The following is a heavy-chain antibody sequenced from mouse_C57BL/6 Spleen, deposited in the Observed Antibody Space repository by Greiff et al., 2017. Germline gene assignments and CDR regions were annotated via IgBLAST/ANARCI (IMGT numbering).Heavy chain of an antibody. CDR3: AVYYVYGAWFAY. CDR1: GYTFTDYN. CDR2: INPNNGGN. J-gene: IGHJ3*01. D-gene: IGHD2-2*01. V-gene: IGHV1-18*01. Sequence: VQLQQSGPELVKPGASVKIPCKASGYTFTDYNMDWVKQSHGKSLEWIGDINPNNGGNIYNQKFKGKATLTVAQSSRTAYLELRSLTSEETAVYYCAVYYVYGAWFAYWGQGTLVTVSA.